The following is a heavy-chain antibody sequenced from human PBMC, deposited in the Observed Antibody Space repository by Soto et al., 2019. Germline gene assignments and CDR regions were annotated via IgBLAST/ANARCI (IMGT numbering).Heavy chain of an antibody. Sequence: EVQVVESGGGLVKPGGSLRLSCAASGFTFSSYSMNWVRQAPGKGLEWVSCISGSSSYIYYADSVKGRFIISRDNAKNSLYLQMNSLRAEDTAVYYCARTDYGDYVRGAFDIWGQGTMVTVSS. CDR3: ARTDYGDYVRGAFDI. V-gene: IGHV3-21*01. CDR2: ISGSSSYI. J-gene: IGHJ3*02. D-gene: IGHD4-17*01. CDR1: GFTFSSYS.